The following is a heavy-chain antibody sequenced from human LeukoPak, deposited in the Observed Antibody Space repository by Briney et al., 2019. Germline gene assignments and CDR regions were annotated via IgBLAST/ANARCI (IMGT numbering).Heavy chain of an antibody. CDR1: GFTFSSYW. CDR3: ARGAKLYYYYYYMDV. V-gene: IGHV3-7*01. CDR2: IKQDGSEK. D-gene: IGHD1-26*01. J-gene: IGHJ6*03. Sequence: GGSLRLSCAASGFTFSSYWMSWVRQAPGKGLEWVANIKQDGSEKYYVDSVKGRFTISRDNAKNSLYLQMNSLRAEDTAVYYCARGAKLYYYYYYMDVWGKGTTVTVSS.